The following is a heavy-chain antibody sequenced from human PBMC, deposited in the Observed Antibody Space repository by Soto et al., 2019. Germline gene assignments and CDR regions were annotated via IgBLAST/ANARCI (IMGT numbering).Heavy chain of an antibody. Sequence: EVQLVESGGGLVKPGGSLRLSCAASGFTFSSYSMNWVRQAPGKGLEWVSSISSSSSYIYYADSVKGRFTISRDNAKNSLYLQMNSLRAEDTAVYYCARDLSEWGSGIDYWGQGTLVTVSS. CDR1: GFTFSSYS. V-gene: IGHV3-21*01. CDR3: ARDLSEWGSGIDY. J-gene: IGHJ4*02. D-gene: IGHD3-10*01. CDR2: ISSSSSYI.